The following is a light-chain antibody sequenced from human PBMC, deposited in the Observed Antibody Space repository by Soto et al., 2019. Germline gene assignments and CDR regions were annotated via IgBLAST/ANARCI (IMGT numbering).Light chain of an antibody. Sequence: QSVLTQPASVSGSPGQTITISCTGTSSDVGGYNYVSWYQQHPGKAPKLMIYEVSNRPSGVSNRFSGSKSGNTASLTISGLQAEDEADYYCSSYTCSSTRLYVFGTGTKVTVL. CDR1: SSDVGGYNY. V-gene: IGLV2-14*01. CDR2: EVS. J-gene: IGLJ1*01. CDR3: SSYTCSSTRLYV.